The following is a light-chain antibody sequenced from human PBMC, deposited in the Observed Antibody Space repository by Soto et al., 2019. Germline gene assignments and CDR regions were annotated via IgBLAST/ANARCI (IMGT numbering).Light chain of an antibody. CDR2: GAS. Sequence: DIQMTQSPSSLSAYVGDRVTITCRASQGISTWLAWYQQKAGKDPNILIYGASNLHSGVPSRFSGTESGTNFNLTISRLQTEDFATYYCQQANSFPITVGQGTRLEI. J-gene: IGKJ5*01. CDR3: QQANSFPIT. V-gene: IGKV1-12*01. CDR1: QGISTW.